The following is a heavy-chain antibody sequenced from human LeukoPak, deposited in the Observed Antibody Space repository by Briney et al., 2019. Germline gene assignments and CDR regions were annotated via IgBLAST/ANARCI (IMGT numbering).Heavy chain of an antibody. CDR2: IYTSGST. CDR1: GGSISSSSYY. Sequence: NPSETLSLTCTVSGGSISSSSYYWGWIRQPAGKGLEWIGRIYTSGSTNYNPSLKSRVTMSVDTSKNQFSLKLSSVTAADTAVYYCARDNSVRDEAWWFNPWGQGTLVTVSS. J-gene: IGHJ5*02. D-gene: IGHD5-24*01. V-gene: IGHV4-61*02. CDR3: ARDNSVRDEAWWFNP.